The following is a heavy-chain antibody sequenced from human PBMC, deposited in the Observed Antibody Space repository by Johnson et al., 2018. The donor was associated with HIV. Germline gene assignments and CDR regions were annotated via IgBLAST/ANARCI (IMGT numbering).Heavy chain of an antibody. CDR1: GFTLNKYW. D-gene: IGHD2-15*01. J-gene: IGHJ3*02. CDR3: ARSKDCSGGSCPDAFDI. Sequence: VQLLESGGGLVQPGGSLRLSCAASGFTLNKYWMSWVRQAPGKGLEWVANIKQDGREKYYVDSVKGRFTISRDNARNSLYLKMNSLRVEDTAVYYCARSKDCSGGSCPDAFDIWGQGTMVIVSS. V-gene: IGHV3-7*01. CDR2: IKQDGREK.